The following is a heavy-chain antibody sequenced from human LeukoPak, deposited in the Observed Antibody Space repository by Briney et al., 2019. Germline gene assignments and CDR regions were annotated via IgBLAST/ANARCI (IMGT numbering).Heavy chain of an antibody. V-gene: IGHV4-34*01. J-gene: IGHJ6*03. CDR2: INHSGST. CDR3: ARRGYSYGSYYYYYYMDV. Sequence: PSETLSLTCTVSGGSISSYYWSWIRQPPGKGLEWIGEINHSGSTNYNPSLKSRVTISVDTSKNQFSLKLSSVTAADTAVYYCARRGYSYGSYYYYYYMDVWGKGTTVTVSS. CDR1: GGSISSYY. D-gene: IGHD5-18*01.